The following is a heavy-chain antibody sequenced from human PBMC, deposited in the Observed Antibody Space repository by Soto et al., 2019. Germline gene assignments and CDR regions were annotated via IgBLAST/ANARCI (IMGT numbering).Heavy chain of an antibody. CDR2: IYYSGSA. Sequence: QVQLQESGPGLLKPSQTLSLTCTVSGGSISSGGYFWNWIRHHPGKGLEWIGYIYYSGSAYYNPSLKRRVTISLDTSKSQFSLKVNSVTDADTAIYYCARDPPNGRRGSAIDIWGPGTAVTVSS. V-gene: IGHV4-31*03. CDR3: ARDPPNGRRGSAIDI. D-gene: IGHD7-27*01. J-gene: IGHJ3*02. CDR1: GGSISSGGYF.